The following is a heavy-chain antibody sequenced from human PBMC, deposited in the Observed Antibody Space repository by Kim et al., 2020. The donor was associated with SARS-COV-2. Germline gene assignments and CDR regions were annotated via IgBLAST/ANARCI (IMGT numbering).Heavy chain of an antibody. Sequence: TSVKTRLTISRDTAKNQLVLTMTSMNPEDTATYYCARTTRIVAGGGGFDDWGQGTLVTVSS. D-gene: IGHD3-22*01. V-gene: IGHV2-70*01. J-gene: IGHJ4*02. CDR3: ARTTRIVAGGGGFDD.